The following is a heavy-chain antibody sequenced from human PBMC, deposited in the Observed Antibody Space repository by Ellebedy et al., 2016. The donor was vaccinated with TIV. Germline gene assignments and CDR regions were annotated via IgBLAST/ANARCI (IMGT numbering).Heavy chain of an antibody. V-gene: IGHV1-3*01. D-gene: IGHD3-10*01. CDR2: INAGNGNT. CDR3: ARGPLGSGSYTRRWFDP. CDR1: GYTFTSYA. J-gene: IGHJ5*02. Sequence: ASVKVSCXASGYTFTSYAMHWVRQAPGQRLEWMGWINAGNGNTKYSQKFQGRVTITRDTSASTAYMELSSLRSEDTAVYYCARGPLGSGSYTRRWFDPWGQGTLVTVSS.